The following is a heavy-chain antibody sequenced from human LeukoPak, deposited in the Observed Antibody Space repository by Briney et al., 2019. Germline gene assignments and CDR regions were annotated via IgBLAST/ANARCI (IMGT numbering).Heavy chain of an antibody. CDR2: INPSGGST. D-gene: IGHD6-19*01. Sequence: ASVKVSCKASGYTFTSYYMHWVRQAPGQGLEWMGIINPSGGSTSYAQKFQGRVTMTRDTSTSTDYMELSSLRSEDTAVYYCARAIHSSGWYRGWFDPWGQGTLVTVSS. J-gene: IGHJ5*02. V-gene: IGHV1-46*01. CDR3: ARAIHSSGWYRGWFDP. CDR1: GYTFTSYY.